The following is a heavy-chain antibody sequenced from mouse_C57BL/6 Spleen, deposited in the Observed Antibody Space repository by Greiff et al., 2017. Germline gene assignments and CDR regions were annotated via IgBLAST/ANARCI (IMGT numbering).Heavy chain of an antibody. D-gene: IGHD1-1*01. CDR3: TRVRYYGSSSYAMDY. CDR1: GFNIKDDY. Sequence: VQLKESGAELVRPGASVKLSCTASGFNIKDDYMHWVKQRPEQGLAWIGWIDPENGDTEYASQFQGKATITADTSSNTAYLQLSSLTSEDTAVYYCTRVRYYGSSSYAMDYWGQGTSVTVSS. V-gene: IGHV14-4*01. CDR2: IDPENGDT. J-gene: IGHJ4*01.